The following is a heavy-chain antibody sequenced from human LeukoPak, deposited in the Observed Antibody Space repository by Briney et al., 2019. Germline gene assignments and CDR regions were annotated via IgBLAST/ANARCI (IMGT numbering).Heavy chain of an antibody. Sequence: GGSMRLACAASGFTFSSFDMHWVRQPTGQGLEWVSSIGTASETYYPRSVEGRFTLSRDNAKNSLYLQMNSLTAGDTAVYYCARGPPRGKYYYMDVWGKGTTVTVSS. CDR2: IGTASET. J-gene: IGHJ6*03. CDR3: ARGPPRGKYYYMDV. CDR1: GFTFSSFD. V-gene: IGHV3-13*01. D-gene: IGHD1-1*01.